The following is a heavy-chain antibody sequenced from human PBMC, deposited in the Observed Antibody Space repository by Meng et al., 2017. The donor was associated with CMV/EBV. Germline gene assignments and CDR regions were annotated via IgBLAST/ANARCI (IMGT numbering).Heavy chain of an antibody. CDR2: INSDGSST. Sequence: SGFTFSSYWMNWVRQAQGKGLVGVSRINSDGSSTSYADSVKGRFTISRDNAKNTLYLQMNSLRAEDTAVYYCARDMYSVDTAMGSFDYWGQGTLVTVSS. D-gene: IGHD5-18*01. V-gene: IGHV3-74*01. J-gene: IGHJ4*02. CDR1: GFTFSSYW. CDR3: ARDMYSVDTAMGSFDY.